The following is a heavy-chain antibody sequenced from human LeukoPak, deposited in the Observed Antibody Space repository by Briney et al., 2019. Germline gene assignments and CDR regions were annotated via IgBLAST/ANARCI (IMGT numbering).Heavy chain of an antibody. CDR3: ARRAGYGDNGGVDY. CDR1: GGSISSSGSC. Sequence: SETLSLTCTVSGGSISSSGSCWACIRQPPGRGLGWIGSIYNGGSTYYTPSLKSRVTISVDTSKNQFSLKLSSVTAADTAAYYCARRAGYGDNGGVDYCGQGTLVAVS. CDR2: IYNGGST. J-gene: IGHJ4*02. V-gene: IGHV4-39*01. D-gene: IGHD4-17*01.